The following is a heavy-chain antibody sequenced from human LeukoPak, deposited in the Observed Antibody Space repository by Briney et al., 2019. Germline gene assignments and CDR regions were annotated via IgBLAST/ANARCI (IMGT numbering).Heavy chain of an antibody. CDR1: GFTFSSYW. Sequence: GGSLRLSCAASGFTFSSYWMHWVRQAPGKGLVCVSRVNSDGSSTTYADSVKGRFTISRDNAKNTLYLEMNSLRAEDTAVYYCARAFGVAPADYWGQGTLVTVSS. CDR2: VNSDGSST. D-gene: IGHD6-25*01. J-gene: IGHJ4*02. V-gene: IGHV3-74*01. CDR3: ARAFGVAPADY.